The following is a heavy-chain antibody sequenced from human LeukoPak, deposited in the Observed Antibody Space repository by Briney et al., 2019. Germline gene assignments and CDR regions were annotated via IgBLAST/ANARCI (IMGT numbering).Heavy chain of an antibody. CDR2: IYHSGST. Sequence: PSETLSLTCTVSGGSISSGGYYWSWIRQPPGKGLEWIGYIYHSGSTYYNPSLKSRVTISVDRSKNQFSLKLSSVTAADTAVYYCARGMLELPHYNWFDPWGQGTLVTVSS. J-gene: IGHJ5*02. D-gene: IGHD1-7*01. V-gene: IGHV4-30-2*01. CDR3: ARGMLELPHYNWFDP. CDR1: GGSISSGGYY.